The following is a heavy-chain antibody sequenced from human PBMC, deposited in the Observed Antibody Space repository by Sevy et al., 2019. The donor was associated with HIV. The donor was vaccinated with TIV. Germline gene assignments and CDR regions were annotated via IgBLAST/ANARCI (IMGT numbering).Heavy chain of an antibody. Sequence: GGSLRLSCAASGFTFSSYSMNWVRQAPGKGLEWVSYISSSSSTIYYADSMKGRFTISRDNAKNSLYLQMNSLRDEDTAVYYCARVRIFGVVIPKEDAFDIWGQGTMVTVSS. CDR3: ARVRIFGVVIPKEDAFDI. V-gene: IGHV3-48*02. CDR2: ISSSSSTI. CDR1: GFTFSSYS. D-gene: IGHD3-3*01. J-gene: IGHJ3*02.